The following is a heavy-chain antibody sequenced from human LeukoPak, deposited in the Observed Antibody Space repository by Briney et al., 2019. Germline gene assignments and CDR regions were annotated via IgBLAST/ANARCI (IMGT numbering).Heavy chain of an antibody. D-gene: IGHD2-2*01. V-gene: IGHV3-30-3*01. Sequence: GGSLRLSCAASGFTFSSYAMHWVRQAPGKGLEWVAVISYDGSNKYYADSVKGRFTISRDNSKNTLYLQMNSLRAEDTAVYYCARRLTQYDCFDPWGQGNLVTVSS. CDR1: GFTFSSYA. CDR3: ARRLTQYDCFDP. J-gene: IGHJ5*02. CDR2: ISYDGSNK.